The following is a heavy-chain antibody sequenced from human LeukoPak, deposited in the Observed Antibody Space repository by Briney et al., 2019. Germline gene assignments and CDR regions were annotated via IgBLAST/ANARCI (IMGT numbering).Heavy chain of an antibody. J-gene: IGHJ4*02. CDR2: ISYDGSNK. Sequence: GGSLRLSCAASGFTFSSYGMHWVRQAPGKGLEWVAVISYDGSNKYYADSVKGRFTISRDNSKNTLYLQMNSLRAEDTAVYYCANTPGDVRWEPQRDYFDYWGQGTLVTVSS. D-gene: IGHD1-26*01. CDR3: ANTPGDVRWEPQRDYFDY. V-gene: IGHV3-30*18. CDR1: GFTFSSYG.